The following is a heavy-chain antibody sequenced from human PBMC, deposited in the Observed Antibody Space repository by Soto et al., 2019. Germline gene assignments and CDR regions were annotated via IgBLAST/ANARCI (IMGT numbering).Heavy chain of an antibody. V-gene: IGHV3-23*01. Sequence: RVSLRLSCAASGFTFSNFAMNWVRQAPGKGLEWVSAISNSFSDGNTHYADSVKGRFTISRDNDKNTVFLEIDSLRAEDTAVYYCAKVFSPEGGNYFDHWGPGTLVTVSS. CDR1: GFTFSNFA. CDR2: ISNSFSDGNT. CDR3: AKVFSPEGGNYFDH. J-gene: IGHJ4*02.